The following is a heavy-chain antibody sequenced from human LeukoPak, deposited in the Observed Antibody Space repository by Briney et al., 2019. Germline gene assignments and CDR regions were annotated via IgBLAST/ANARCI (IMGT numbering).Heavy chain of an antibody. Sequence: GGSLRLSCAASGFTFSGYDMSWVRQAPGKGLEWVSYTSSSSSTIYYADSVKSRFTISRDNAENSLYLQMNSLRAEDTAIYYCARGAYRISWPGIDYWGQGTLVTVSS. D-gene: IGHD3-16*02. J-gene: IGHJ4*02. CDR3: ARGAYRISWPGIDY. CDR1: GFTFSGYD. CDR2: TSSSSSTI. V-gene: IGHV3-48*04.